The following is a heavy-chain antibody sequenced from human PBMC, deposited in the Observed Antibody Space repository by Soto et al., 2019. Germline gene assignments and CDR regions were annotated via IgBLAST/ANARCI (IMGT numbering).Heavy chain of an antibody. CDR1: GFTFSTYG. Sequence: QVQLVESGGGVVQPGRSLRLSCAASGFTFSTYGMHWVRQAPGKGLEWVAAISYDGSKKYYADSVKGRFTISRDNSENTLYLQMNSLRAEDTAMYYCAPLGGEAQDNYWGQGTLVTVSS. CDR3: APLGGEAQDNY. V-gene: IGHV3-30*03. J-gene: IGHJ4*02. D-gene: IGHD3-16*01. CDR2: ISYDGSKK.